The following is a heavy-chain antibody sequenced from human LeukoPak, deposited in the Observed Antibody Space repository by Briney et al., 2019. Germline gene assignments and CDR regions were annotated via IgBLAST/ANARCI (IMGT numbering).Heavy chain of an antibody. D-gene: IGHD5-12*01. CDR1: GGTFGNDA. CDR2: IIPMLGTT. J-gene: IGHJ4*02. CDR3: AREWKWLQPYFDY. V-gene: IGHV1-69*11. Sequence: SVKVSCKASGGTFGNDAIGWVRQAPGQGLEWVGRIIPMLGTTNYAQKFQDRVTFTTDESTSTAYMELSSLRSEDTAAYYCAREWKWLQPYFDYWGQGTLVTVSS.